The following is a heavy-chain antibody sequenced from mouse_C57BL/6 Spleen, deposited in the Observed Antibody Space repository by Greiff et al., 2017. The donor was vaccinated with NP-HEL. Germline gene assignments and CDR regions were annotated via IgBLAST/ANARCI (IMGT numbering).Heavy chain of an antibody. Sequence: VKLMESGAELVRPGASVTLSCKASGYTFTDYEMHWVKQTPVHGLEWIGAIDPETGGTAYNQKFKGKAIMTADKSSSTAYMELRSLTSEDSAVYYCTRRELGWFAYWGHGTLVTVSA. D-gene: IGHD4-1*01. J-gene: IGHJ3*01. CDR2: IDPETGGT. V-gene: IGHV1-15*01. CDR3: TRRELGWFAY. CDR1: GYTFTDYE.